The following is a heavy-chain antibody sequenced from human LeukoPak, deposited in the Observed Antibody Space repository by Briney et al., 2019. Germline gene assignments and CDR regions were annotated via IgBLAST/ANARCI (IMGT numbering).Heavy chain of an antibody. V-gene: IGHV3-23*01. Sequence: GGSLRLSCAASGFTFSDYYMSWIRQAPGKGLEWVSGISKSGGSSYYADSVKGRFTISRDNSKNTLYLQMNSLRAEDTAVYYCAKEKEFYFDNWGQGALVTVSS. CDR3: AKEKEFYFDN. D-gene: IGHD3-10*01. CDR1: GFTFSDYY. CDR2: ISKSGGSS. J-gene: IGHJ4*02.